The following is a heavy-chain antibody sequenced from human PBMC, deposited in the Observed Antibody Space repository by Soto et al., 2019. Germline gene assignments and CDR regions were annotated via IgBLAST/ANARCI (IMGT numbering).Heavy chain of an antibody. Sequence: QVQLVQSGTEVKKPGASVKISCNASGYTFTSYGVSWVRQAPGQGLEWLAWISGASGSTYYAHNFQDRLIVTTDTSTDSAFMELRSLRSDDSAVYYCARGNYFGSGTFDFWGRGTRITVSS. CDR2: ISGASGST. J-gene: IGHJ4*02. CDR1: GYTFTSYG. CDR3: ARGNYFGSGTFDF. V-gene: IGHV1-18*01. D-gene: IGHD3-10*01.